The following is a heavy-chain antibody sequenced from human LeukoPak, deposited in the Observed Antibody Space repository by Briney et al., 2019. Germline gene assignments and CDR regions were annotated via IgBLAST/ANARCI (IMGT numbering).Heavy chain of an antibody. CDR2: ISDSGGGT. J-gene: IGHJ4*02. D-gene: IGHD3-22*01. CDR1: GFTFSSNA. CDR3: AKGTMDGGQYYYDSS. Sequence: GGSLRLSCVASGFTFSSNAMSWVRQAPGKGLEWVSAISDSGGGTYYADSVKGRFTISRDNSKNTLYLQMNSLRAEDTAVYYCAKGTMDGGQYYYDSSGGQGTLVTVSS. V-gene: IGHV3-23*01.